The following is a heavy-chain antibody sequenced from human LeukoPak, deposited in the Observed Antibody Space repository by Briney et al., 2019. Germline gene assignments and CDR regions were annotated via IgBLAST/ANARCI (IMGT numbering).Heavy chain of an antibody. CDR2: ISDSGDWT. V-gene: IGHV3-23*01. D-gene: IGHD6-19*01. J-gene: IGHJ4*02. Sequence: GGSLRLSCAASGFTFSSYAMNWVRQAPGKGLEWVSTISDSGDWTQDADSVKGRFTISRDKSKNTLYLQMNSLRAEDTAVYYCAKGDDSSGWYYYFDYWGQGTLVTVSS. CDR1: GFTFSSYA. CDR3: AKGDDSSGWYYYFDY.